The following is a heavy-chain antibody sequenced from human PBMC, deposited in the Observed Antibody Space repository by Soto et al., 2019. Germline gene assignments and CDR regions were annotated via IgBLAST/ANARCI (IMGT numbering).Heavy chain of an antibody. V-gene: IGHV4-59*01. J-gene: IGHJ3*02. D-gene: IGHD3-10*01. CDR1: GGSISSYY. CDR2: IYYSGST. CDR3: ANSLLAYGSGSGIGAFDI. Sequence: SETLSLTCTVSGGSISSYYWSWIRQPPGKGLEWIGYIYYSGSTNYNPSLKSRVTISVDTSKNQFSLKLSSVTAADTAVYYCANSLLAYGSGSGIGAFDIWGQGTMVTVSS.